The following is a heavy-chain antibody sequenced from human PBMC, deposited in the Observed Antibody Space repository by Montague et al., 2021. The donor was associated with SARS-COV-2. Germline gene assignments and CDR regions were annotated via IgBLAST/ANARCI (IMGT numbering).Heavy chain of an antibody. J-gene: IGHJ4*02. Sequence: FTISRDNAKKSLYLQMNSLRAEGTAVYYCARNKFPAAFDFWGQGTLVTVSS. CDR3: ARNKFPAAFDF. D-gene: IGHD2-2*01. V-gene: IGHV3-48*03.